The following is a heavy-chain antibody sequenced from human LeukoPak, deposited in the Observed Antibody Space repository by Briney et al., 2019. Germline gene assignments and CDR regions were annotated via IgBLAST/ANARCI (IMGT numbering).Heavy chain of an antibody. Sequence: PSETLSLTCTVSGYSITTAYYWGWIRQPPGKGLEWIGSIYHSGTTYYNASLKSRVTISVDTSKNQFSLKLSSVTAADTAVYYCARAGAARRSGIDYWGQGTLVTVSS. CDR1: GYSITTAYY. J-gene: IGHJ4*02. CDR3: ARAGAARRSGIDY. D-gene: IGHD6-6*01. V-gene: IGHV4-38-2*02. CDR2: IYHSGTT.